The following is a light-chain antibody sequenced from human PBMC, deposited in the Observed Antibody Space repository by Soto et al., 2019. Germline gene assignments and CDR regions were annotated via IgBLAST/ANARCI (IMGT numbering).Light chain of an antibody. Sequence: EVVLTQSPGTLSLSPGEGATLSCRASQSVSSYLAWYQQKPGQPPRLLIYDASNRATGIPARFSGSGSVTDYTLTISSLDPEDCAGYYCQQRSNCPLTFGGGTKVEI. CDR3: QQRSNCPLT. CDR2: DAS. CDR1: QSVSSY. J-gene: IGKJ4*01. V-gene: IGKV3-11*01.